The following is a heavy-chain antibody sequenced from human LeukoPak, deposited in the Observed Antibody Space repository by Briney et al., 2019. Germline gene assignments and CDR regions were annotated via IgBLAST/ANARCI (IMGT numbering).Heavy chain of an antibody. D-gene: IGHD3-3*01. CDR2: IYCSGST. Sequence: SETLSLTCTVSGGSISSHYWGWIRQPPGEGLEWIGYIYCSGSTNYNPSLKSRVTISVDTSKNQFSLKLSSVTAADTAVYYCARDRRGVGYDFWSGYSDYYYMDVWGKGTTVTVSS. CDR3: ARDRRGVGYDFWSGYSDYYYMDV. CDR1: GGSISSHY. V-gene: IGHV4-59*11. J-gene: IGHJ6*03.